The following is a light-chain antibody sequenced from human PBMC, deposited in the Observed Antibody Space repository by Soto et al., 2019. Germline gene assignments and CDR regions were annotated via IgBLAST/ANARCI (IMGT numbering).Light chain of an antibody. CDR1: QSVGSSF. CDR2: GAS. Sequence: EIVLTQSPGTLSLSPGERATLSCRASQSVGSSFLAWYQQRPGQAPRLVIYGASSRAPGIPDRFSGSGSGTDFTLTISRLEPEDFAVYYCQQYSSSMYTFGQGTKLEIK. J-gene: IGKJ2*01. CDR3: QQYSSSMYT. V-gene: IGKV3-20*01.